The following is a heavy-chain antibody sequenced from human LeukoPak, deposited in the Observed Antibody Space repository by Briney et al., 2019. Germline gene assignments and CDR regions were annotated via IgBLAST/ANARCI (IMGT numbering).Heavy chain of an antibody. J-gene: IGHJ5*02. CDR2: ISHIGTT. Sequence: SETLSLTCTVSGDSISSGAYYWTWVRQYPGTGLEWIGYISHIGTTYNNPSLKSRVSISVDTSRNQLSLRLTSVTAADTAVYYCARGVQGWFAPWGQGTLVTVSS. V-gene: IGHV4-31*03. CDR3: ARGVQGWFAP. D-gene: IGHD3-10*01. CDR1: GDSISSGAYY.